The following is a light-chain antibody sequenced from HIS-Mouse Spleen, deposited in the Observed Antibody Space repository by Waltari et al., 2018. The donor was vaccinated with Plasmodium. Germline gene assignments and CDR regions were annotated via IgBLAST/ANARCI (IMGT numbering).Light chain of an antibody. CDR3: QQYNNWPRT. Sequence: EIVMTQSPATLSVPPGETATLSCRASHSVSSNLAWYQQNPGQAPRLLIYGASTRATGIPARFSGRGSGTEFTLTISSLQSEDFAVYYCQQYNNWPRTFGQGTKVEIK. CDR2: GAS. J-gene: IGKJ1*01. CDR1: HSVSSN. V-gene: IGKV3-15*01.